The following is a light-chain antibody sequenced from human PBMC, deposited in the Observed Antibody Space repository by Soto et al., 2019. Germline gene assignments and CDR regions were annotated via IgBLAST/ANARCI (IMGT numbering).Light chain of an antibody. CDR1: QSVNIY. CDR3: QQRSNWRVT. J-gene: IGKJ4*01. Sequence: DIVLTQSPATLSVSPGERATLSCRASQSVNIYLAWYQQKPGQAPRLLIYDASNRATGIPARFSGSGSGTDFTLTISSLEPEDIAVYYCQQRSNWRVTFGGGTKVDIK. CDR2: DAS. V-gene: IGKV3-11*01.